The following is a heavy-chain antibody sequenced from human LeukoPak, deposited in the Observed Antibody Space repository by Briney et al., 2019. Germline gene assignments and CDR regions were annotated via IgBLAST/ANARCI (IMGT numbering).Heavy chain of an antibody. CDR2: INIDGSST. J-gene: IGHJ4*02. D-gene: IGHD3-22*01. CDR1: GFTVSSNY. V-gene: IGHV3-74*01. CDR3: ARDSYDSSGYYYGFDN. Sequence: GGSLRLSCAASGFTVSSNYMSWVRQAPGKGLVWVSRINIDGSSTSYADSVKGRFTISRDNAKNTLYLQMNSLRAEDTAVYYCARDSYDSSGYYYGFDNWGQGTLVTVAS.